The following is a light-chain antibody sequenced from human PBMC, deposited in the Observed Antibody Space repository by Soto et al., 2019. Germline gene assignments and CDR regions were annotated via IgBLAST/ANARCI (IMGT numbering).Light chain of an antibody. Sequence: DIQMTQSPSSVSASVGDRVTITCRASQDISRWLAWYQQKSGKAPNLLVYGASILPSGVPSRFSVSGSVTDFTLTISSLQPEDFATYYCQQTHSFPATFGGGTKVEIK. V-gene: IGKV1-12*01. CDR2: GAS. J-gene: IGKJ4*01. CDR1: QDISRW. CDR3: QQTHSFPAT.